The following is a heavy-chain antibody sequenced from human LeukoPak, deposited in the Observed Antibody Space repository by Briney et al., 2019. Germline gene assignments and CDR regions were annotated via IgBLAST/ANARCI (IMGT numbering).Heavy chain of an antibody. D-gene: IGHD4-17*01. CDR2: ISSSSSYI. V-gene: IGHV3-21*04. CDR1: GFTFSSYS. J-gene: IGHJ3*01. Sequence: GGSLRLSCAASGFTFSSYSMNWVRQAPGKGLEWVSSISSSSSYIYYADSAKGRFTISRDNSKGTLYLQMDSLRVEDTAVYYCGKDPNGDYIGAFDFWGQGTMVTVSS. CDR3: GKDPNGDYIGAFDF.